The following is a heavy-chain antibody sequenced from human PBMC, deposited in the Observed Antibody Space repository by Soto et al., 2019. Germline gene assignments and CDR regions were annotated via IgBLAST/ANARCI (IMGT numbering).Heavy chain of an antibody. CDR3: ARRHFYYGMDV. CDR2: IIPLFGTA. J-gene: IGHJ6*02. V-gene: IGHV1-69*06. Sequence: QVQLVQSGAEVKKPGSSVKVSCKASGGTFGTYDISWVRQAPGQGLEWMGGIIPLFGTANYAQKFQGRVTITADKSTTTAYMELCPLRSGESAIYYCARRHFYYGMDVWGQGTTVTVSS. CDR1: GGTFGTYD.